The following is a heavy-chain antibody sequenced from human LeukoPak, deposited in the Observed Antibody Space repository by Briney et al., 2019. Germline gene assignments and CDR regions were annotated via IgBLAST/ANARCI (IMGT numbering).Heavy chain of an antibody. CDR2: ISNGGSSI. CDR3: ARVGRSNKPGR. J-gene: IGHJ4*02. D-gene: IGHD1-26*01. V-gene: IGHV3-48*03. CDR1: GFTFSSYE. Sequence: GGSLRLSCVASGFTFSSYEMNWVRQAPGKGLEWVSYISNGGSSIYYADSVKGRFTISRDNAKNSLYLQMNSLRAEDTAVYYCARVGRSNKPGRWGQGTLVTVSS.